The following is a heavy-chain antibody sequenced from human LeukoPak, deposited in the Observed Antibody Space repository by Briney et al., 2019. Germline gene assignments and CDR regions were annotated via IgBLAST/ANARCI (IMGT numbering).Heavy chain of an antibody. CDR2: MHSSGST. D-gene: IGHD3-22*01. CDR3: ARGYSDGTGYYYPSFDY. V-gene: IGHV4-4*07. Sequence: SETLSLTCTVSGGSMSVYYWNWVRQSAGKGLEWIGRMHSSGSTNYNPFLKSRVTMSIDTSEKQFSLKLRSVTAADTALYFCARGYSDGTGYYYPSFDYWGQGVLVTVSS. J-gene: IGHJ4*02. CDR1: GGSMSVYY.